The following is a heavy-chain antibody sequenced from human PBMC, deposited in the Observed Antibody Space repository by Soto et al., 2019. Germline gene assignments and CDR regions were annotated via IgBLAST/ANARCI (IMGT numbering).Heavy chain of an antibody. V-gene: IGHV1-2*02. D-gene: IGHD4-17*01. J-gene: IGHJ4*02. CDR3: ARDITVSTMGFDY. CDR1: GYTFTDHY. CDR2: INFNSGDT. Sequence: GASVKVSCKASGYTFTDHYLHWVRQAPGQGLEWMGWINFNSGDTNFAQKFQCRITMTRDTSITTAYMEVNRLTADDTAVYYCARDITVSTMGFDYWGQGTLVTVSS.